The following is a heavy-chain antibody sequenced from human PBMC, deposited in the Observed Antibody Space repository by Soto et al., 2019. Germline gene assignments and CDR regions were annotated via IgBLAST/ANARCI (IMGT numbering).Heavy chain of an antibody. V-gene: IGHV1-2*02. J-gene: IGHJ6*02. CDR3: ARDQSPSSGWHGMDV. CDR1: GYTFTDYY. CDR2: INPNSGGT. Sequence: ASVKVSCKASGYTFTDYYMHWVRQAPGQGLEWKGWINPNSGGTNYAQKFQGRVTMTRDTSISTAYMELNRLRSDDTAVYYCARDQSPSSGWHGMDVWGQGTTVTVSS. D-gene: IGHD6-19*01.